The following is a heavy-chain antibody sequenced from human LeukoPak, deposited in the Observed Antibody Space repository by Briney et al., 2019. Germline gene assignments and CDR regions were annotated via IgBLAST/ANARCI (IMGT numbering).Heavy chain of an antibody. Sequence: GRSLRLSCVAPGFTFSSYGMHWVRQAPGKGLEWVAVIWSDGSNKYYGDSVKGRFAISRDNSKNTLYLQMDSLRAEDTAVYYCARAVYSSGWYGGDYWGQGTLVTVSS. CDR2: IWSDGSNK. D-gene: IGHD6-19*01. CDR1: GFTFSSYG. CDR3: ARAVYSSGWYGGDY. J-gene: IGHJ4*02. V-gene: IGHV3-33*01.